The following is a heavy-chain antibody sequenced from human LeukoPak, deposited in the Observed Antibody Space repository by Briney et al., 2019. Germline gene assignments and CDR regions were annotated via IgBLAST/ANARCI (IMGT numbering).Heavy chain of an antibody. Sequence: PSETLSLTCTVSGGSISSGDYYWSWIRQPPGKGLEWIGYIYHSGSTYYNPSLKSRVTISVDRSKNQFSLKLSSVTAADTAVYYCATRDPGIAARLNYWGQGTLVTVSS. CDR2: IYHSGST. CDR3: ATRDPGIAARLNY. J-gene: IGHJ4*02. CDR1: GGSISSGDYY. D-gene: IGHD6-6*01. V-gene: IGHV4-30-4*01.